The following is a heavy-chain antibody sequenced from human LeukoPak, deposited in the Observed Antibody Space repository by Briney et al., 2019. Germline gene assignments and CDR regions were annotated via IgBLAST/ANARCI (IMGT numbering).Heavy chain of an antibody. CDR1: GFTFSSYS. CDR3: ARTPYKYRGYDFVVYFDY. Sequence: GGSLRLSCAASGFTFSSYSMNWVRQAPGKGLEWVSYISSSSSTIYYADSVKGRFTISRDNAKNSLYLQMNSLRAEDTAVYYCARTPYKYRGYDFVVYFDYWGQGTLVTVSS. D-gene: IGHD5-12*01. V-gene: IGHV3-48*01. J-gene: IGHJ4*02. CDR2: ISSSSSTI.